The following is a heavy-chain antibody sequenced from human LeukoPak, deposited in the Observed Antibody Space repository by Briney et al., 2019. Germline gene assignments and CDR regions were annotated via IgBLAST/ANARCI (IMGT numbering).Heavy chain of an antibody. V-gene: IGHV5-51*01. CDR2: IYPADSDI. D-gene: IGHD2-15*01. Sequence: GESLKISCKGSGYSINNYWIAWVRQMPGKGLDWMGIIYPADSDIRYSPSFQGQVTISADKSISTAYLQWNSLKASDTAMYYCARQEYCSGASCYTWFDPWGQGTLVTVSS. CDR1: GYSINNYW. CDR3: ARQEYCSGASCYTWFDP. J-gene: IGHJ5*02.